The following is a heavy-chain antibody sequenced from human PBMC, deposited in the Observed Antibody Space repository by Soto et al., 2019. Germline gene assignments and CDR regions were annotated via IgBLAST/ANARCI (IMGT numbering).Heavy chain of an antibody. D-gene: IGHD3-10*01. Sequence: PGGSLRLSCAASGFTFGTTDMSLVRQAPGEGLEWVSTIDGSGGITYYADSVKGRFTISRDNSRNTVYLQMNSLRGDDTALYYCVKNSGWFNTWGQGVLVTVPQ. CDR2: IDGSGGIT. CDR1: GFTFGTTD. V-gene: IGHV3-23*01. CDR3: VKNSGWFNT. J-gene: IGHJ5*02.